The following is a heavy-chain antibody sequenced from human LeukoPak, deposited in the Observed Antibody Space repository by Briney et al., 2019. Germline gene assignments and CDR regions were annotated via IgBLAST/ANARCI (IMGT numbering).Heavy chain of an antibody. CDR3: ARALHRRTRFDY. D-gene: IGHD2-8*01. J-gene: IGHJ4*02. CDR1: GYTFTGYY. CDR2: INPNSGGT. Sequence: ASVKVSCKASGYTFTGYYMHWVRQAPGQGLGWMGWINPNSGGTNYAQKFQGRVTMTRDTSISTAYMELSRLRSDDTAVYYCARALHRRTRFDYWGQGTLVTVSS. V-gene: IGHV1-2*02.